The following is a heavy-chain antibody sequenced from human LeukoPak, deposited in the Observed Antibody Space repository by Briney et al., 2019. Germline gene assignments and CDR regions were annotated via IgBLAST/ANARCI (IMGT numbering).Heavy chain of an antibody. Sequence: GGSLRLSCAASGFTVSSNYMSWVRQAPGKGLEWVSVIYSGGSTYYADSVKGRFTISRDNSKNTLYLQMNSLRAEDTAVYYCARDPRGIVGDDAFDIWGQGTMVTVSS. V-gene: IGHV3-53*01. J-gene: IGHJ3*02. D-gene: IGHD3-22*01. CDR1: GFTVSSNY. CDR3: ARDPRGIVGDDAFDI. CDR2: IYSGGST.